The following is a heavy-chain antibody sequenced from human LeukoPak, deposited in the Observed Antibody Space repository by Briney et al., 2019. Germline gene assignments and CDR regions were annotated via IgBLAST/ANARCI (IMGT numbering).Heavy chain of an antibody. D-gene: IGHD6-19*01. Sequence: SETLSLTCTVSGGSISSYYWSWIRQPAGKGLEWIGRIYTSGSTNYNPSLKSRVTMSVDTSKNQFSLKLSSVTAADTAVYYCARVGAGYSSGWYAYYYYYGMDVWGQGTTVTVSS. V-gene: IGHV4-4*07. CDR2: IYTSGST. CDR1: GGSISSYY. CDR3: ARVGAGYSSGWYAYYYYYGMDV. J-gene: IGHJ6*02.